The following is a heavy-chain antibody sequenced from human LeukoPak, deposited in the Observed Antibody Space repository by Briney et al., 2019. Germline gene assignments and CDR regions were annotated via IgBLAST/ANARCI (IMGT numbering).Heavy chain of an antibody. CDR2: ISSSSSYI. CDR1: GFTFSSYS. D-gene: IGHD2-2*01. V-gene: IGHV3-21*01. J-gene: IGHJ4*02. Sequence: PGGSLRVSCAASGFTFSSYSMNWVRQAPGKGLEWVSSISSSSSYIYYADSVKGRFTISRDNAKNSLYLQMSSLRAEDTAVYYCARVSVVPRVFYFDYWGQGTLVTVSS. CDR3: ARVSVVPRVFYFDY.